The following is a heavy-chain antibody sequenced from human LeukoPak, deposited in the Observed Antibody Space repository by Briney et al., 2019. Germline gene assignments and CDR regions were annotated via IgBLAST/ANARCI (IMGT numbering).Heavy chain of an antibody. V-gene: IGHV4-59*01. J-gene: IGHJ5*02. D-gene: IGHD6-13*01. CDR3: ARAGDIVASSWYGGWFDP. Sequence: SETLSLTCTVSGGSISSYYWSWIRQPPGKGLEWIGYIYYSGSTNYNPSLTSRVTISVDTSKNQFSLKLSSVTAADTAVYYCARAGDIVASSWYGGWFDPWGQGTLVTVSS. CDR2: IYYSGST. CDR1: GGSISSYY.